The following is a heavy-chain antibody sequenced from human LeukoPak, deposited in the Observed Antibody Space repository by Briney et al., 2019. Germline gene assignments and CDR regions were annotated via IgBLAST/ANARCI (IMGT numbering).Heavy chain of an antibody. CDR2: ISSSSSYI. CDR1: GFTFSSYS. V-gene: IGHV3-21*01. Sequence: PGGSLRLSCAASGFTFSSYSMNWVRQAPGKGLEWVSSISSSSSYIYYADSVKGRFTISRDNAKNSLYLQMNSLRAEDTAVYYCARDGYSSSWRPDYWGQGTLVTVSS. D-gene: IGHD6-13*01. J-gene: IGHJ4*02. CDR3: ARDGYSSSWRPDY.